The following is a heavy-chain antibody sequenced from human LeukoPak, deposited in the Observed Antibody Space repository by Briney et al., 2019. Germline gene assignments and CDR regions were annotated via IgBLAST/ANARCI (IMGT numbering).Heavy chain of an antibody. Sequence: PSETLSLTCTVSGGSISSNSYYWGWIRQPPGKGLEWIGSIYYSGSTYYNLSLKSRVTISVDTSKNQFSLKLSSVTAADTAVYYCARQPPWDYYDSSGLFDYWGQGTLVTVSS. J-gene: IGHJ4*02. D-gene: IGHD3-22*01. V-gene: IGHV4-39*01. CDR2: IYYSGST. CDR1: GGSISSNSYY. CDR3: ARQPPWDYYDSSGLFDY.